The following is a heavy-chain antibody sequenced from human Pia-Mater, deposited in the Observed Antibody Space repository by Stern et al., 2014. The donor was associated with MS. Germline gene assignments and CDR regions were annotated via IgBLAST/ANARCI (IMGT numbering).Heavy chain of an antibody. CDR3: ARGSRASSSWYPYYFDY. CDR1: GGSISNYY. D-gene: IGHD6-13*01. V-gene: IGHV4-59*01. J-gene: IGHJ4*02. CDR2: IYYSGST. Sequence: VQLVESGPGLVKPSETLSLTCPVSGGSISNYYWSWIRQPPGKGLEWIGYIYYSGSTNYNPSLKSRVTISVDTSKNQFSLKLSSVTAADTAVYYCARGSRASSSWYPYYFDYWGQGTLVTVSS.